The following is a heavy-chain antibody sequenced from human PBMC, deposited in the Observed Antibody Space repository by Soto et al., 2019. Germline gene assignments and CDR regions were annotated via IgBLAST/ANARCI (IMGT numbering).Heavy chain of an antibody. D-gene: IGHD4-17*01. CDR1: GGSISSSY. Sequence: PSETLSLTCTVSGGSISSSYWSWIRQPAGKGLEWIGRVYISGSYNYNPSLKSRVTMSIDTSKNQFSLKLSSVTAADTAVYYCARDSSDYGKYFYFDYWGRGTLVTVSS. CDR2: VYISGSY. CDR3: ARDSSDYGKYFYFDY. J-gene: IGHJ4*02. V-gene: IGHV4-4*07.